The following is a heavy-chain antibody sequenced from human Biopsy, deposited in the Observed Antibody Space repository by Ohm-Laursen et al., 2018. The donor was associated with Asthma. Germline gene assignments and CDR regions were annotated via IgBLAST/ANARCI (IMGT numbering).Heavy chain of an antibody. D-gene: IGHD3-10*01. CDR3: ARVSITPGAFDI. J-gene: IGHJ3*02. Sequence: GASVKVSCKVSGGTFSSYAISWVRQAPGQGLEWMGGLIPVLGTPDHAQMLEGRVTITADESTSTAYMELSSLSSEDTAVYYCARVSITPGAFDIWGQGTMVTVSS. CDR1: GGTFSSYA. V-gene: IGHV1-69*13. CDR2: LIPVLGTP.